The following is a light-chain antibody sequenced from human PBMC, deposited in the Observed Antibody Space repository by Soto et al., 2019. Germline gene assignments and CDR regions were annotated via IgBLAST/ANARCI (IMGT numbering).Light chain of an antibody. J-gene: IGKJ4*01. CDR2: AAS. V-gene: IGKV1-12*01. Sequence: DIQMTQSPSSVSASVGDRVTINGRASQGISSWLAWYQQKPGRAPKLLIYAASSLQSGVPSRFSGSGSGTDFTLPISGLQPEDFATYDFQQANGFPLTFGGGTKVEIK. CDR3: QQANGFPLT. CDR1: QGISSW.